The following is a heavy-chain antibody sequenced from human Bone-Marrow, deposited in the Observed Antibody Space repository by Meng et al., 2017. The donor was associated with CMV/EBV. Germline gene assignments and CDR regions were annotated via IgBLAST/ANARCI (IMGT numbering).Heavy chain of an antibody. Sequence: GSLRLSCTVSGGSISSYYWSWIRQPPGKGLEWIGYIYYSGSTNYNPSLKSRVTISVDTSKNQFSLKLSSVTAADTAVYYCAREWLRPPNYFDYWGQGKLVNVAS. CDR3: AREWLRPPNYFDY. J-gene: IGHJ4*02. V-gene: IGHV4-59*01. D-gene: IGHD5-12*01. CDR2: IYYSGST. CDR1: GGSISSYY.